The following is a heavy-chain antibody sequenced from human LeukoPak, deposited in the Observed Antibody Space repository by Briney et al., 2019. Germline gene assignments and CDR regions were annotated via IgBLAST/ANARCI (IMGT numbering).Heavy chain of an antibody. CDR2: IYPGDSDT. V-gene: IGHV5-51*01. J-gene: IGHJ4*02. CDR3: VRQEDFGTTDF. D-gene: IGHD1-7*01. CDR1: GYRFTSYW. Sequence: GESLKISCQGSGYRFTSYWIGWVRQLPGKDLELMGVIYPGDSDTNYSPSFQDQITISADKSITTAYLHWGTLRASDTAIYYCVRQEDFGTTDFWGLGTLVTVSS.